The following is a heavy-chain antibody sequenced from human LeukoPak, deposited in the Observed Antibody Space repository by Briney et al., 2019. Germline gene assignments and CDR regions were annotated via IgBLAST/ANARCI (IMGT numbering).Heavy chain of an antibody. D-gene: IGHD3-10*01. CDR2: ISHTGSDT. CDR3: AKRFYGSGSFYGD. CDR1: AFTFSSYA. V-gene: IGHV3-23*01. J-gene: IGHJ4*02. Sequence: SWGSLRLSCAASAFTFSSYAMSWVRQAPGKRLNWLSAISHTGSDTYYADSVKDRFSISRDNSKNTLYLQMNSLRAEDTALYYCAKRFYGSGSFYGDWGRGTLVTVSS.